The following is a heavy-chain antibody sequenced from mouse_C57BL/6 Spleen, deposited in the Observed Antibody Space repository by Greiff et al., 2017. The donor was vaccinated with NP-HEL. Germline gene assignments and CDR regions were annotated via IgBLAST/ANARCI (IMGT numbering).Heavy chain of an antibody. Sequence: VQLQQSGAELVRPGASVKLSCTASGFNIKDYYMHWVKQRPEQGLEWIGRIDPEDGDTEYAPKFQGKATMTADTSSNTAYLQLSSLTSEDTAVYYCTTSHSYYYGSRDAMDYWGQGTSVTVAS. CDR1: GFNIKDYY. D-gene: IGHD1-1*01. V-gene: IGHV14-1*01. J-gene: IGHJ4*01. CDR3: TTSHSYYYGSRDAMDY. CDR2: IDPEDGDT.